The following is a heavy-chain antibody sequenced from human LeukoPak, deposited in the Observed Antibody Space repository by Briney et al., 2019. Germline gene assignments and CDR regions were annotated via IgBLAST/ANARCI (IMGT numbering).Heavy chain of an antibody. Sequence: SQTLSLTCAISGDSVSRNSAAWHWIRHSPSRGLEWLGRTYYRSKWYNDYAVSVKGRITISADTSKNQFSLQLNSVTPEDTAVYYCARSISGLGDWGQGTLVTVSS. V-gene: IGHV6-1*01. J-gene: IGHJ4*02. D-gene: IGHD3-16*01. CDR2: TYYRSKWYN. CDR1: GDSVSRNSAA. CDR3: ARSISGLGD.